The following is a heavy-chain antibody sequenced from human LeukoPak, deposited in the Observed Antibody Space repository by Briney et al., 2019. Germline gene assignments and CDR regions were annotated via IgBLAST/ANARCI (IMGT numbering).Heavy chain of an antibody. CDR1: GYTFTRYD. Sequence: ASVKVSSTASGYTFTRYDINWVRQAPGQGVEWRGWMNTNRGKTGYTQKFQGRVTMTRITSISTAYMELSSLRSEDTAVYYCARVCPRLREGGPSQCKNWFDPWGQGTLVTVSS. V-gene: IGHV1-8*01. D-gene: IGHD2-21*02. CDR3: ARVCPRLREGGPSQCKNWFDP. J-gene: IGHJ5*02. CDR2: MNTNRGKT.